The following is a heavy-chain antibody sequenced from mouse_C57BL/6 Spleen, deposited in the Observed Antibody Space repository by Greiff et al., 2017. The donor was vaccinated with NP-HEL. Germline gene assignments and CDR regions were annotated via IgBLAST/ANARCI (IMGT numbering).Heavy chain of an antibody. CDR2: IHPNSGST. CDR1: GYTFTSYW. Sequence: QVQLQQPGAELVKPGASVKLSCKASGYTFTSYWMHWVKQRPGQGLEWLGMIHPNSGSTNYNEKFKSKATLTVDKSSSTAYMQLSSPTSEDSAVCDSARSYGCDGDWFSDWGKGPLVTV. D-gene: IGHD2-2*01. V-gene: IGHV1-64*01. J-gene: IGHJ3*01. CDR3: ARSYGCDGDWFSD.